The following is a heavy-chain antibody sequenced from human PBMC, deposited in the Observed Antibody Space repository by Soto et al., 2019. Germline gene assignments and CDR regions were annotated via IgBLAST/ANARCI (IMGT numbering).Heavy chain of an antibody. CDR3: AKVLRSGLGTCKLNAFDI. CDR2: ISSGGTDT. CDR1: GFTFDNYA. J-gene: IGHJ3*02. D-gene: IGHD3-10*01. V-gene: IGHV3-23*01. Sequence: EVQLLESGGGLVQPGGSLRLSCAGSGFTFDNYAMTWVRQAPGKGLEWVSAISSGGTDTFYAQSVKGRFTISRDNSRNTLYLQLDSLRADDTAVYYCAKVLRSGLGTCKLNAFDIWGQGTMVTASS.